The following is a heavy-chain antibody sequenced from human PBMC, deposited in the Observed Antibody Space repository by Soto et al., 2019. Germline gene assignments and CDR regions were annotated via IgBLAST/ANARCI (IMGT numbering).Heavy chain of an antibody. CDR3: ARNDILTGYLFP. V-gene: IGHV4-59*08. Sequence: PSETLSLTCTVSGGSISNYYWSWIRQPPGRGLEWIGHIFYSGSTNYNPALKSRVTISVDTSKNQFSLNLSAVTAADTAVYYCARNDILTGYLFPWGQGTLVTVSS. D-gene: IGHD3-9*01. J-gene: IGHJ5*02. CDR2: IFYSGST. CDR1: GGSISNYY.